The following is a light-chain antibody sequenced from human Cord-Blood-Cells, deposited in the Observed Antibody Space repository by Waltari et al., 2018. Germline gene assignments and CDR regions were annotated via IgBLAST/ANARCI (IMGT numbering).Light chain of an antibody. CDR3: QQYNNWPPLT. CDR2: GAS. J-gene: IGKJ4*01. Sequence: ERVMTQSPATLSVPPGESDTLSCRASQSVSSNLAWYQQKPGQAPRLLLYGASTRATGIPARFSGSGSGTEFTLTISSLQSEDFAVYYCQQYNNWPPLTFGGGTKVEIK. V-gene: IGKV3-15*01. CDR1: QSVSSN.